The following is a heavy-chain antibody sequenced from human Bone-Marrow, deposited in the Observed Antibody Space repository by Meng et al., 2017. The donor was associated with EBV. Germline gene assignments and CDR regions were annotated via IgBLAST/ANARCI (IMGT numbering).Heavy chain of an antibody. Sequence: VVSWREVKKPVSSGKVASKACGCTFGRYALSWVREALEQRLDWMGWIIRFFGTANYAQKFQGRVTITADESTSTAYMELSSLRSEETAVYYCARVCSGPAAPETDNWFDPWGQGTLVTVSS. V-gene: IGHV1-69*01. CDR1: GCTFGRYA. D-gene: IGHD2-2*01. CDR2: IIRFFGTA. CDR3: ARVCSGPAAPETDNWFDP. J-gene: IGHJ5*02.